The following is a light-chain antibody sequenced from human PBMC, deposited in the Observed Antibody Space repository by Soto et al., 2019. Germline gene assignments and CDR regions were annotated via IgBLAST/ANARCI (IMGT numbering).Light chain of an antibody. CDR1: QYINTR. CDR3: HKRRGWPRI. CDR2: QTS. V-gene: IGKV3-11*01. Sequence: EIVLTQSPATLSSFPGDRVTLSCRASQYINTRLAWYQHRPGQAPRLLIYQTSIRAAGIPARFSASGSGTDFTLTNSVAQPEDFALQFCHKRRGWPRIVGQGTKVDIK. J-gene: IGKJ1*01.